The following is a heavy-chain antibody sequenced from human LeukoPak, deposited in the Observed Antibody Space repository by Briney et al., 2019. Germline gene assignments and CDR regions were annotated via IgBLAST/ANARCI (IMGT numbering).Heavy chain of an antibody. CDR3: AIGWYYYDSSAPHPFDY. V-gene: IGHV1-69*13. CDR2: IIPIFGTA. J-gene: IGHJ4*02. CDR1: GGTFSSYA. D-gene: IGHD3-22*01. Sequence: SVKVSCKASGGTFSSYAISWVRQAPGQGLEWMGGIIPIFGTANYAQKFQGRVTITADESTSTAYMELSSLRSEDTAVYYCAIGWYYYDSSAPHPFDYWGQGTLVTVSS.